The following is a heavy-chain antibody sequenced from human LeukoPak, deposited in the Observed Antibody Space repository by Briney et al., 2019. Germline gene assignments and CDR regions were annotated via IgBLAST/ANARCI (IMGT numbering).Heavy chain of an antibody. CDR3: ARAKTAAGHFDY. CDR1: GYTFTGYY. D-gene: IGHD6-13*01. V-gene: IGHV1-2*04. CDR2: INPNSGGT. Sequence: ASVKVSCKASGYTFTGYYMHWVRQAPGQGLEWMGWINPNSGGTNYAQKFQGWVTVTRDTSISTAYMELSRLRSDDTAVYYCARAKTAAGHFDYWGQGTLVTVSS. J-gene: IGHJ4*02.